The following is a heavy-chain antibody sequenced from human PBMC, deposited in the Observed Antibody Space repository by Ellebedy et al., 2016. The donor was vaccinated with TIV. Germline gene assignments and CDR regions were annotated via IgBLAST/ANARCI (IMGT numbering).Heavy chain of an antibody. CDR3: ARMTTVVTPIDY. CDR1: GGSINSNY. D-gene: IGHD4-23*01. Sequence: MPSETLSLTCTVSGGSINSNYWSLIRQPPGKGLEWIGYIYYSGSTYYNPSLKSRVTISVDTSKNQFSLKLSSVTAADTAVYYCARMTTVVTPIDYWGQGTLVTVSS. CDR2: IYYSGST. V-gene: IGHV4-59*12. J-gene: IGHJ4*02.